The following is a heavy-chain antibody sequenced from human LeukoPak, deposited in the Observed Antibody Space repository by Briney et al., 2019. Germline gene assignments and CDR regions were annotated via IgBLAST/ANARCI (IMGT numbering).Heavy chain of an antibody. V-gene: IGHV4-4*02. CDR1: GGSISSGDYY. Sequence: PSETLFLTCTVSGGSISSGDYYWSWVRQPPGKGLEWIGEIYHSGSTNYNPSLKSRVTISVDKSKNQFSLKLSSVTAADTAVYYCARVRFGELSRFDYWGQGTLVTVSS. D-gene: IGHD3-10*01. CDR3: ARVRFGELSRFDY. J-gene: IGHJ4*02. CDR2: IYHSGST.